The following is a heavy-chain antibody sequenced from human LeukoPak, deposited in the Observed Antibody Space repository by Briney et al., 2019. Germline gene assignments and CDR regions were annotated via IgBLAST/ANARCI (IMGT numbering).Heavy chain of an antibody. J-gene: IGHJ5*02. V-gene: IGHV3-21*01. CDR3: ARDSLGMDPGGWFDP. CDR1: GFTFTNYA. CDR2: ISSSSSYI. D-gene: IGHD3-16*01. Sequence: PGGSLRLSCAASGFTFTNYAMSWVRQAPGKGLEWVSSISSSSSYIYYADSVKGRFTISRDNAKNSLYLQMNSLRAEDTAVYYCARDSLGMDPGGWFDPWGQGTLVTVSS.